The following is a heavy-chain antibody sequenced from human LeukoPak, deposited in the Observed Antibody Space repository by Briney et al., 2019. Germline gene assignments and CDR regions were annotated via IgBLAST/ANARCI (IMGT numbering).Heavy chain of an antibody. CDR1: GGTFGNYA. D-gene: IGHD2-2*01. CDR3: AGEGGLSLPAAMSY. J-gene: IGHJ4*02. CDR2: IIPIVGRT. V-gene: IGHV1-69*04. Sequence: SVKVSCKASGGTFGNYAISWVRQAPGQGPEWMGRIIPIVGRTNFAQKFQGRITFTADKSTSTAFLELRSLRSDDTAMYYCAGEGGLSLPAAMSYWGQGTLVTVSS.